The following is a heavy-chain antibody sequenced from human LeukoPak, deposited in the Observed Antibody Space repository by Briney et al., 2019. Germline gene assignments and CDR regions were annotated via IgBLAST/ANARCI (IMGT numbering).Heavy chain of an antibody. CDR3: AKGGSSGWYGGYFDY. V-gene: IGHV3-9*03. Sequence: GGSLRLSCADSGFTFDDYAMHWVRQAPGEGLEWVSGISWNSGSIGYADSVKGRFTISRDNAKNSLYLQMKSLRAEDMALYYCAKGGSSGWYGGYFDYWGQGTLVTVSS. D-gene: IGHD6-19*01. CDR1: GFTFDDYA. CDR2: ISWNSGSI. J-gene: IGHJ4*02.